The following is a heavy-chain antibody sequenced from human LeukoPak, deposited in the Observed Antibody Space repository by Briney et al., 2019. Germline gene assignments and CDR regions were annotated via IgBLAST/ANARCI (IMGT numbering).Heavy chain of an antibody. Sequence: GGSLRLSCAASGFTFSSYGMSWVRQAPGKGLEWVSAISGSGGSTYYADSVKGRFTISRDNSKNTLYLQMNSLRAEDTAVYYCAKSFLVVPAAIHYWGQETLVTVSS. V-gene: IGHV3-23*01. CDR2: ISGSGGST. J-gene: IGHJ4*02. D-gene: IGHD2-2*01. CDR1: GFTFSSYG. CDR3: AKSFLVVPAAIHY.